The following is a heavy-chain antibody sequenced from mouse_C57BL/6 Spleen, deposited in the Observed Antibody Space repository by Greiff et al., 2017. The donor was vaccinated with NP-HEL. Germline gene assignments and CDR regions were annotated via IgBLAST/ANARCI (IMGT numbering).Heavy chain of an antibody. J-gene: IGHJ2*01. Sequence: QVQLQQSGPELVKPGASVKISCKASGYAFSSSWMNWVKQRPGKGLEWIGRIYPGDGDTNYNGKFKGKATLTADKSSSTAYMQLSSLTSEDSAVYFCAQGDYYGSSYGNYFDYWGQGTTLTVSS. CDR1: GYAFSSSW. D-gene: IGHD1-1*01. V-gene: IGHV1-82*01. CDR2: IYPGDGDT. CDR3: AQGDYYGSSYGNYFDY.